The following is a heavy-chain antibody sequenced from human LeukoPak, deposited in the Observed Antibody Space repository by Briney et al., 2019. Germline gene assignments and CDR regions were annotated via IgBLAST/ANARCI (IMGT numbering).Heavy chain of an antibody. CDR1: GFTFSSYG. Sequence: GGSLRLSCAASGFTFSSYGMHWVRQAPGKGLEWVAFIRYDGSNKYYADSVKGRFTISRDNSKNTLYLQMNSLRAEDTAVYYCAIDLFQRAVGWFDPWGQGPLVTVSS. D-gene: IGHD1-1*01. CDR2: IRYDGSNK. J-gene: IGHJ5*02. V-gene: IGHV3-30*02. CDR3: AIDLFQRAVGWFDP.